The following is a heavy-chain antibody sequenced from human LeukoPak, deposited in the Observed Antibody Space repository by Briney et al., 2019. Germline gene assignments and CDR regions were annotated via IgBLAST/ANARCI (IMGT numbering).Heavy chain of an antibody. D-gene: IGHD2-21*01. Sequence: GGSLRLSCAASEFSVCSNYMTWVRQAPGKGLEWVSATSSSDAGTYHADSVRGRFTISRDNSKNTLYLQMNSLRVEDAAVYYCARAPVTSCRGAYCYPFDYWGQGTLVTVSS. V-gene: IGHV3-23*01. CDR2: TSSSDAGT. CDR3: ARAPVTSCRGAYCYPFDY. J-gene: IGHJ4*02. CDR1: EFSVCSNY.